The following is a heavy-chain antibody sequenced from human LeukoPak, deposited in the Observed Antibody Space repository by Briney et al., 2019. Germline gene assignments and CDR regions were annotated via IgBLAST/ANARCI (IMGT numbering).Heavy chain of an antibody. CDR3: ARTVTTRNGY. CDR1: GYTFTDYY. Sequence: ASVKVSCKASGYTFTDYYIHWVRQAPGQGLEWMGWINPSSGGTNCAQKFQGRVTMTRDTSISTAYMEVSSLRSDDAAVYYCARTVTTRNGYWGQGTLVTVSS. V-gene: IGHV1-2*02. CDR2: INPSSGGT. J-gene: IGHJ4*02. D-gene: IGHD4-17*01.